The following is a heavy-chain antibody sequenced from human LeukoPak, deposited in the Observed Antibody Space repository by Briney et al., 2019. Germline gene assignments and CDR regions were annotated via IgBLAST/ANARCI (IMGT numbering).Heavy chain of an antibody. CDR3: ANGYRYCSSTRCDFDY. Sequence: GGSLRLSCAASGFSFSYYSMAWVRQAPGKGLEWVANIKHDGSEKNYVDSVKGRFTISRDNAKNSLYLQMNSLRAEDTAVYYCANGYRYCSSTRCDFDYWGQGTLVTVSS. V-gene: IGHV3-7*01. CDR2: IKHDGSEK. D-gene: IGHD2-2*01. CDR1: GFSFSYYS. J-gene: IGHJ4*02.